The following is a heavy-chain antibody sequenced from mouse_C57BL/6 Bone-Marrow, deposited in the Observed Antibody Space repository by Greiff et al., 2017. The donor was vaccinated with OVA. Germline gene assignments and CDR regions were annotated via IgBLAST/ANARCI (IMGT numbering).Heavy chain of an antibody. CDR1: GYTFTSYW. CDR3: KRGRGAWFAY. V-gene: IGHV1-5*01. Sequence: VQLQQSGTVLARPGASVKMSCKTSGYTFTSYWMHWVKQRPGQGLEWIGAIYPGNSDTSYNQKFKGKAKLTAVTSASTAYMELSSLTMEDAEVYYCKRGRGAWFAYWGQGTLVTVSA. CDR2: IYPGNSDT. J-gene: IGHJ3*01.